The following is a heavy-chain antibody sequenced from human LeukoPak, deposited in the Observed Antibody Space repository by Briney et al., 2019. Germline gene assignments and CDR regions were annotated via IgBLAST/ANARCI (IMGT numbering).Heavy chain of an antibody. CDR3: ARVGSVAGSDYLDY. D-gene: IGHD6-19*01. J-gene: IGHJ4*02. V-gene: IGHV3-72*01. CDR1: GFTFSDRF. Sequence: GGSLRLSCAVSGFTFSDRFLGWVRQAPGKGLEWVGRSRNKAKSYTTEYGASVKGRFTISRDDSKSTLYLQMNSLKTEDPAVYYCARVGSVAGSDYLDYWGQGTLVTVSS. CDR2: SRNKAKSYTT.